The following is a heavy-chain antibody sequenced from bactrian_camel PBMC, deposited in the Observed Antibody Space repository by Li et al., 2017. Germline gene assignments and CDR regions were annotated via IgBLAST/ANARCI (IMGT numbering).Heavy chain of an antibody. V-gene: IGHV3S31*01. J-gene: IGHJ4*01. CDR2: IESDGRRR. CDR3: AAGGYAGGWPECSSLGF. Sequence: VQLVESGGGSVQAGGSLRLSCVGYGLSYNNYYMGWFRQTQGKEREWVAAIESDGRRRYSDSVKGRFTVSEGAADNILNLEMNNLKPEDSGTYYCAAGGYAGGWPECSSLGFWGQGTQVTVS. CDR1: GLSYNNYY. D-gene: IGHD7*01.